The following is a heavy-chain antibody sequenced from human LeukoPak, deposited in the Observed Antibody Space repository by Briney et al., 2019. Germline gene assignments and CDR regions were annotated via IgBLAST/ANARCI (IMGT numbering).Heavy chain of an antibody. V-gene: IGHV4-4*09. Sequence: SETLSLTCTVSGGSISSYYWSWIRQPPGKGLEWIGYIYTSGSTNYNPSLKSRVTISVDTSKNQFSLKLSSVTAADTAVYYCARLNFGVSNYFDYWGQGTLVTVSS. J-gene: IGHJ4*02. CDR1: GGSISSYY. CDR2: IYTSGST. D-gene: IGHD3-10*01. CDR3: ARLNFGVSNYFDY.